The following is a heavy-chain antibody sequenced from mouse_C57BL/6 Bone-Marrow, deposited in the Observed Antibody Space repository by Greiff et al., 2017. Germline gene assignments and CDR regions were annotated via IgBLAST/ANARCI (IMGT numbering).Heavy chain of an antibody. CDR2: ISYDGSN. D-gene: IGHD1-1*01. J-gene: IGHJ4*01. CDR1: GYSITSGYY. V-gene: IGHV3-6*01. Sequence: VQLKQSGPGLVKPSQSLSLTCSVTGYSITSGYYWNWIRQFPGNKLEWMDYISYDGSNNYYPSLKNRISITRDTSRNQVYLKLNSVTTEDTATYYGARRCITKVVATWDYYAMDYWGQGTSVTVSS. CDR3: ARRCITKVVATWDYYAMDY.